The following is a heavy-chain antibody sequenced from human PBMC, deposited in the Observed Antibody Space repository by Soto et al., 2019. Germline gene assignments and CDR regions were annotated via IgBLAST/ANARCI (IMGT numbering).Heavy chain of an antibody. D-gene: IGHD2-15*01. Sequence: GASVKVSCKASGYSFTGYYMHWVRQAPGQGLEWMGWINPNSGGTNYAQKFQGWVTMTRDTSISTAYMELSRLRSDDTAVYYCARAQKTTIVVAYYYFDYWGQGTLVTVSS. CDR1: GYSFTGYY. J-gene: IGHJ4*02. V-gene: IGHV1-2*04. CDR2: INPNSGGT. CDR3: ARAQKTTIVVAYYYFDY.